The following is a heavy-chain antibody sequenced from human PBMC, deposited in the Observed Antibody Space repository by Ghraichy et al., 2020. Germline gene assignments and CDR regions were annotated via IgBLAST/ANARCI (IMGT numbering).Heavy chain of an antibody. CDR3: ARVGYYYESGSYYFAY. D-gene: IGHD3-10*01. V-gene: IGHV3-48*02. CDR2: VSRSGGTT. Sequence: GGSLRLSCAASGFIFSSFSMNWVRQAPGKGLEWVSYVSRSGGTTYYADSVKGRFTISRDNAKNSLFVQMNSLRDEDTAVYYCARVGYYYESGSYYFAYWSQGTLVTVSS. CDR1: GFIFSSFS. J-gene: IGHJ4*02.